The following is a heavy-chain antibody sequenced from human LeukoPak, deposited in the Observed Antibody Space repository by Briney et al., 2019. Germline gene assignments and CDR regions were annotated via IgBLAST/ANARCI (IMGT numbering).Heavy chain of an antibody. CDR3: GRGLTGYSYFFDY. J-gene: IGHJ4*02. V-gene: IGHV4-59*08. CDR2: IYYGGST. CDR1: GGSISSYY. Sequence: SETLSLTCTVSGGSISSYYWSWIRQPPGKGLEWIGYIYYGGSTNYNPSLKSRVTISVDTSKNQFSLKLSSVTAADTAVYYCGRGLTGYSYFFDYWGQGALVTVSS. D-gene: IGHD1-20*01.